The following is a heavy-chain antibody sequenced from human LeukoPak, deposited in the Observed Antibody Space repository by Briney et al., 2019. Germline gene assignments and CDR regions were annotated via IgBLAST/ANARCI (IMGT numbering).Heavy chain of an antibody. CDR3: ARVRTEWYIDL. CDR1: GFIFNSHW. D-gene: IGHD2-8*02. CDR2: IRQDGDEK. J-gene: IGHJ2*01. V-gene: IGHV3-7*01. Sequence: GGSLRLSCAGTGFIFNSHWMTWVRQAQGMGLEWVGNIRQDGDEKFYADSVRGRFTISRDNAKNSLYLHLNSLRAEDTAIYCARVRTEWYIDLWGRGTLVTVSP.